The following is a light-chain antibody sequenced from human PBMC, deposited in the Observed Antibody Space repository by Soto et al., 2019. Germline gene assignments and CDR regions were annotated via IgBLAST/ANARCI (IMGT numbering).Light chain of an antibody. CDR2: GND. CDR3: AACDDSLNGVL. CDR1: SSNIGSNS. J-gene: IGLJ2*01. V-gene: IGLV1-44*01. Sequence: QSVLTQPPSASGTPGQRVTISCSGSSSNIGSNSVYWYHQLPGTAPKLLLYGNDERPSGVPDRFSCSKSGTSSSLAISGLQSEDEADYYCAACDDSLNGVLFGGGTKLTVL.